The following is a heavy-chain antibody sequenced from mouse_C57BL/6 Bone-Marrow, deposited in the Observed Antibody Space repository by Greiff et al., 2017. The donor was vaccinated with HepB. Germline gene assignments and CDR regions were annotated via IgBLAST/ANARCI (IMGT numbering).Heavy chain of an antibody. J-gene: IGHJ4*01. D-gene: IGHD1-1*01. CDR1: GFSINSDCY. CDR3: ARDPLPTVVAYYYAMDY. CDR2: TFYSGIT. V-gene: IGHV3-3*01. Sequence: EVQVVESGPSLVRPSQTLSLTCTVTGFSINSDCYWIWIRQFPGNKLEYIGYTFYSGITYYNPSLESRTYITRDTSKNQFSLKLSSVTTEDTATYYCARDPLPTVVAYYYAMDYWGQGTSVTVSS.